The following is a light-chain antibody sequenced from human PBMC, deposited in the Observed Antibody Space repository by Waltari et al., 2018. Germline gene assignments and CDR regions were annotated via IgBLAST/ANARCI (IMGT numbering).Light chain of an antibody. CDR2: NSS. J-gene: IGKJ4*01. Sequence: DIQMTQSPSSLSASIGDRVTITCQTSEDINNYLNWHQQKPWKFPKLLIYNSSNLQVGGPSRCSGGGSGTDFTFTISSQQPGDIATYYCQQHDNLPLTFGGGTKVEIK. V-gene: IGKV1-33*01. CDR1: EDINNY. CDR3: QQHDNLPLT.